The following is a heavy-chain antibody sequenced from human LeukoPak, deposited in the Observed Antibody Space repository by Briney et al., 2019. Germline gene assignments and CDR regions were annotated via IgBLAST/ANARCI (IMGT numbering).Heavy chain of an antibody. J-gene: IGHJ4*02. CDR1: GYRFTNYW. CDR3: ATQNYYDSSGPYFDY. CDR2: IYPGDSDT. D-gene: IGHD3-22*01. V-gene: IGHV5-51*01. Sequence: GGSLEISFNGSGYRFTNYWIGRVRPMPGKGVEWMGIIYPGDSDTRYSPSFQGQVTISAAKSISTAYLQWSSLKASDTAMYYCATQNYYDSSGPYFDYWGQGTLVTVSS.